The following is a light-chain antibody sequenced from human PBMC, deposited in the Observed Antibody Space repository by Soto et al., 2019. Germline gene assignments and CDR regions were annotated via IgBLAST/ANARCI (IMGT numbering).Light chain of an antibody. V-gene: IGLV2-23*01. CDR2: EAT. J-gene: IGLJ1*01. CDR3: CTYATTSTSLV. CDR1: SSDVGHYNL. Sequence: QSALTQPASVSGSPGQSITISCTGTSSDVGHYNLVSWFQQYPGKAPKLLIYEATKRPSGVSNRFSGSKSGSTASLTISGLQAEDEADYFCCTYATTSTSLVFGTGTKLTVL.